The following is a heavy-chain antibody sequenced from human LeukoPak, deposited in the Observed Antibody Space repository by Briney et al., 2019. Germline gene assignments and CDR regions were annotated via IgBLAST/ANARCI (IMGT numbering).Heavy chain of an antibody. Sequence: GGSLRLSCAASGFTFSSYWMSWVRQAPGKGLEWVANIKQDGSEKYYVDSVKGRFTISRDNAKNSLYLQMNSLRAEDTAVYYCARESSDTAMTTYDYWGQGTLVTVSS. CDR3: ARESSDTAMTTYDY. CDR2: IKQDGSEK. V-gene: IGHV3-7*01. J-gene: IGHJ4*02. D-gene: IGHD5-18*01. CDR1: GFTFSSYW.